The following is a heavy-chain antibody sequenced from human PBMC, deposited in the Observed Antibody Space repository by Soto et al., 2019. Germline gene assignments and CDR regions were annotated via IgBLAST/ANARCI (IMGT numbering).Heavy chain of an antibody. V-gene: IGHV1-69*13. CDR2: IFPKFGTT. J-gene: IGHJ6*01. Sequence: SVKVSCKASGDTDTNYVISWVRQAPGQGLEWMGGIFPKFGTTYSAQKLQDRLTITADESTSTVYMQLSSLRLDDTAVYYCEAAMTFEKLSVVCGQGITVIVT. CDR1: GDTDTNYV. CDR3: EAAMTFEKLSVV. D-gene: IGHD3-16*02.